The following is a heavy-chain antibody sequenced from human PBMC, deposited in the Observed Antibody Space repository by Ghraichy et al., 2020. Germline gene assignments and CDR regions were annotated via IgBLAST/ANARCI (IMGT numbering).Heavy chain of an antibody. CDR3: ARGDARGWDTALEG. J-gene: IGHJ4*02. CDR2: ISAYNGNT. Sequence: ASVKVSCKASGYTFTSNGISWVRQAPGQGLEWMGWISAYNGNTKYAQKLQGRVTMTTDTSTSTAYMELRSLRSDDTAVYYCARGDARGWDTALEGWGQGTLVTVSS. D-gene: IGHD5-18*01. V-gene: IGHV1-18*01. CDR1: GYTFTSNG.